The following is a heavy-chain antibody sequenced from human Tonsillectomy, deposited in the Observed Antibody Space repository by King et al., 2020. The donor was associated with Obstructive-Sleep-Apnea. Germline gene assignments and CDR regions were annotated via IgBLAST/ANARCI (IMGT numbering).Heavy chain of an antibody. D-gene: IGHD4-23*01. J-gene: IGHJ4*02. CDR2: ISGSGGAT. V-gene: IGHV3-23*04. CDR1: GFTFRSYV. Sequence: VQLVESGGGLVQPGGSLRLSCAASGFTFRSYVMSWVRQAPGKGLEWVSGISGSGGATYYADSVKGRLTISRDNSKNTLYLQVNSLRADDTAVYYCARLTRYGGNSTDYWGQGTLVTVSA. CDR3: ARLTRYGGNSTDY.